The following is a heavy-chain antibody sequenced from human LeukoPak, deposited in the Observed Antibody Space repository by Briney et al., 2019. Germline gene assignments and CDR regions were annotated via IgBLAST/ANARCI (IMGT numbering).Heavy chain of an antibody. J-gene: IGHJ4*02. V-gene: IGHV3-7*01. Sequence: PGGSLRLSCAASGFTFSTYWMTWVRQAPGKGLEWVANIKQDESEKYYVDSVKGRFTISRDNAKNSLYLQMNSLRAEDTAVYYCARVQARRYYFDYWGQGTLVTVSS. CDR1: GFTFSTYW. CDR2: IKQDESEK. CDR3: ARVQARRYYFDY.